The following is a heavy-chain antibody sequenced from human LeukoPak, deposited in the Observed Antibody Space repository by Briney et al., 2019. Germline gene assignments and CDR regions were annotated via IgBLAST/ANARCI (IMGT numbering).Heavy chain of an antibody. Sequence: ASVKVSCKASGYTFTSYDINWVRQATGQGLEWMGWMNPNSGNTGYAQKFQGRVTITRNTSISTAYVELSSLRSEDTAVYYCARAGTVTSYYYYYYMDVWGKGTTVTVSS. V-gene: IGHV1-8*03. D-gene: IGHD4-11*01. CDR1: GYTFTSYD. J-gene: IGHJ6*03. CDR3: ARAGTVTSYYYYYYMDV. CDR2: MNPNSGNT.